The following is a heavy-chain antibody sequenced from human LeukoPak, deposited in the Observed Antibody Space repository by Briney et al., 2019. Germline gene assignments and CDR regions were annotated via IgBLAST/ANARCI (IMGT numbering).Heavy chain of an antibody. D-gene: IGHD2-15*01. V-gene: IGHV1-2*02. CDR3: AKDRLGYCSGGHCSTNVLFDV. CDR2: INPNSGGT. CDR1: GYTFTGYY. Sequence: GASVKVSCKASGYTFTGYYMHWVRQAPGQGLEWMGWINPNSGGTNYAQRFQGRVTMTRDTSISTAYMELARLTSDDSAVYYCAKDRLGYCSGGHCSTNVLFDVWGQGTLVTVSS. J-gene: IGHJ4*02.